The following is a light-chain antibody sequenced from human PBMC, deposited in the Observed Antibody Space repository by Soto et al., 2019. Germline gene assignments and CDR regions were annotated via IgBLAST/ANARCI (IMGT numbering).Light chain of an antibody. Sequence: QSALTQPASVSGSPGQSITISCTGTSSDVGSYNLVSWYQQHPGKAPKLMIYEVSKRPSGVSNRFSDSKSGNTASLTISGLQAEDEADYYCCSYAGSSTLVFGTGTKLTVL. CDR1: SSDVGSYNL. V-gene: IGLV2-23*02. CDR3: CSYAGSSTLV. J-gene: IGLJ1*01. CDR2: EVS.